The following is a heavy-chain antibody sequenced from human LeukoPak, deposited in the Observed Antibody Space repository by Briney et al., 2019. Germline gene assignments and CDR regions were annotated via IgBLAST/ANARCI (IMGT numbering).Heavy chain of an antibody. D-gene: IGHD5-18*01. J-gene: IGHJ4*02. CDR3: ARGASQRGYSYGYWYY. Sequence: ASVKVSCKASGYTFTRYDINWVRQATGQGLEWMGWMNPNSGNTGYAQKFQGRVTMTRNTSISTAYMELSSLRSEDTAVYYCARGASQRGYSYGYWYYWGQGTLVTVSS. V-gene: IGHV1-8*01. CDR1: GYTFTRYD. CDR2: MNPNSGNT.